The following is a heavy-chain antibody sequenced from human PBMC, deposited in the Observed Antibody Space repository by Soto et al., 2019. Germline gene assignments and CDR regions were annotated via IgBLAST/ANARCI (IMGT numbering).Heavy chain of an antibody. CDR1: GFTFSSYG. CDR3: AKDHFDIVVVPAAINY. D-gene: IGHD2-2*02. Sequence: AGGSLRLSCAASGFTFSSYGMHWVRQAPGKGLEWVAVISYDGSNKYYADSVKGRFTISRDNSKNTLYLQMNSLRAEDTAVYYCAKDHFDIVVVPAAINYWGQGTLVTVSS. J-gene: IGHJ4*02. CDR2: ISYDGSNK. V-gene: IGHV3-30*18.